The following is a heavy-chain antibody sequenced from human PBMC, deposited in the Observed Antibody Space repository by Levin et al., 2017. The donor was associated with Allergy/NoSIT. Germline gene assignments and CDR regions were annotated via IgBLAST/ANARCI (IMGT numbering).Heavy chain of an antibody. V-gene: IGHV3-33*01. CDR2: IWYDGSNK. CDR1: GFTFSSYG. J-gene: IGHJ5*02. CDR3: ARDVVVAATRWFDP. D-gene: IGHD2-15*01. Sequence: GGSLRLSCAASGFTFSSYGMHWVRQAPGKGLEWVAVIWYDGSNKYYADSVKGRFTISRDNSKNTLYLQMNSLRAEDTAVYYCARDVVVAATRWFDPWGQGTLVTVSS.